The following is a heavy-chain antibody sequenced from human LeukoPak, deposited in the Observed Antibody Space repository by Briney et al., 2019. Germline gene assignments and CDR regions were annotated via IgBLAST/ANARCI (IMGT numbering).Heavy chain of an antibody. CDR3: ARAQGNGLVDF. CDR2: IYYSGNT. J-gene: IGHJ4*02. Sequence: GSLRLSCAASGFIFSSYWMSWVRQPPGKGLEWIGSIYYSGNTYYNPSLKSRVTISLDTSRNQFSLRLSSVTAADTADYYCARAQGNGLVDFWGQGTLVTVSS. V-gene: IGHV4-39*01. D-gene: IGHD3/OR15-3a*01. CDR1: GFIFSSYW.